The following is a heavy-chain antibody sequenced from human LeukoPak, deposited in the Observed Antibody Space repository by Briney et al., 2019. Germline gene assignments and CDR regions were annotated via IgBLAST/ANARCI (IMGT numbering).Heavy chain of an antibody. J-gene: IGHJ3*02. CDR2: IYYSGST. CDR3: ARDCVLLWFGELFYAFDI. V-gene: IGHV4-39*07. Sequence: PSETLSLTCTVSGGSISSSSYYWGWIRQPPGKGLEWIGSIYYSGSTYYNPSLKSRVTISVDTSKNQFSLKLSSVTAADTAVYYCARDCVLLWFGELFYAFDIWGQGTMVTVSS. D-gene: IGHD3-10*01. CDR1: GGSISSSSYY.